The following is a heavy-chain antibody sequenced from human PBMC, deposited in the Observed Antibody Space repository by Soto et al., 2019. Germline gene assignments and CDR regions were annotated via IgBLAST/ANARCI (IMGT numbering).Heavy chain of an antibody. CDR2: INSDGSST. V-gene: IGHV3-74*01. CDR3: ARVISHPNWFDP. J-gene: IGHJ5*02. CDR1: GFTFSSYW. Sequence: GGSLRLSCAASGFTFSSYWMHWVRQAPGKGLVWVSRINSDGSSTSYADSVKGRFTISRDNAKNTLYLQMNSLRAEDTAVYYCARVISHPNWFDPWGQGTLVTVSS.